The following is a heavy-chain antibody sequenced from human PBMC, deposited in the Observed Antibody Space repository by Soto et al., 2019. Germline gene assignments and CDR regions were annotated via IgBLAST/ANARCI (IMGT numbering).Heavy chain of an antibody. J-gene: IGHJ4*02. Sequence: PSETLSLTCAVSGGSISSGGYSWSWIRQPPGKGLEWIGYIYHSGSTYYNPSLKSRVTISVDRSKNQFSLKLSSVTAADTAVYYCASYGSGSYYLGYWGQGTLATVSS. CDR2: IYHSGST. V-gene: IGHV4-30-2*01. D-gene: IGHD3-10*01. CDR1: GGSISSGGYS. CDR3: ASYGSGSYYLGY.